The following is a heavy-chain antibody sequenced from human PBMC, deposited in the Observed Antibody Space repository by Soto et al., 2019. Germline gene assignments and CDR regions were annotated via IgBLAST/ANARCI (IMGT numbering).Heavy chain of an antibody. V-gene: IGHV3-23*01. D-gene: IGHD4-17*01. J-gene: IGHJ4*02. CDR1: GFTFSSYA. CDR2: ISGSGGSP. Sequence: GGSLRLSCAASGFTFSSYAMSWVRQAPGKGLEWVSVISGSGGSPYYADSVKGRFTISRDNSKNTLYLQMNSLRAEDTAVYYCAKGRGDYGGGFDYWGQGTLVTVSS. CDR3: AKGRGDYGGGFDY.